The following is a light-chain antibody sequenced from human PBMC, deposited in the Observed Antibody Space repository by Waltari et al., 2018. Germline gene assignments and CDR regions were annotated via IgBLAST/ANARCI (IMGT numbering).Light chain of an antibody. J-gene: IGKJ4*01. CDR1: QGISSY. CDR2: AAS. V-gene: IGKV1-8*01. Sequence: AIRITQSPSSLSASTGDRVTIPCWASQGISSYLAWYQQKPGKAPKLLIYAASTLQSGVPSRFSGSGSGTDFTLTISCLQSEDFATYYCQQYYSYPPLTFGGGTKVEIK. CDR3: QQYYSYPPLT.